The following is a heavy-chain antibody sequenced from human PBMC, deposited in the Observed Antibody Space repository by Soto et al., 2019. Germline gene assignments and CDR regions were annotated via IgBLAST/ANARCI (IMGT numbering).Heavy chain of an antibody. V-gene: IGHV1-3*01. CDR2: INAGNGNT. J-gene: IGHJ6*02. D-gene: IGHD2-2*01. CDR3: ARSRLIVVVPAPRGYYYYGMDV. Sequence: ASVKVSCKASGYTFTSYAMHWVRQAPGQRLEWMGWINAGNGNTKYSQKFQGRVTITRDTSASTAYMELSSLRSEDTAVYYCARSRLIVVVPAPRGYYYYGMDVWGQGTKVTVYS. CDR1: GYTFTSYA.